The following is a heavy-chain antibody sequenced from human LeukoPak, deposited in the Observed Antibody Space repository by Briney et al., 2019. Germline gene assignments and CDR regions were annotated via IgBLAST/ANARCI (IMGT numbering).Heavy chain of an antibody. CDR3: ARGLRLKRWLQFYYFDY. CDR2: MNPNSGNT. D-gene: IGHD5-24*01. CDR1: GYTFTSYD. J-gene: IGHJ4*02. Sequence: GASVKVSCKASGYTFTSYDINWVRQATGQGLEWMGWMNPNSGNTGYAQKFQGRVTMTRNTSISTAYMELSSLRSEDTAAYYCARGLRLKRWLQFYYFDYWGQGTLVTVSS. V-gene: IGHV1-8*01.